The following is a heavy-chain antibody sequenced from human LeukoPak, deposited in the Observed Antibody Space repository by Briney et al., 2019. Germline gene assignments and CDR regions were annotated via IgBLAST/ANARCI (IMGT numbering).Heavy chain of an antibody. V-gene: IGHV4-34*01. CDR1: GGSFSGYY. D-gene: IGHD3-10*01. CDR3: ARAGSGVDY. CDR2: INHSGST. Sequence: SETLSLICAVYGGSFSGYYWSWIRQPPGKGLEWIGEINHSGSTNYNPSLKSRVTISVDTSKSQFSLKLSSVTAADTSVYYCARAGSGVDYWGQGTLVTVSS. J-gene: IGHJ4*02.